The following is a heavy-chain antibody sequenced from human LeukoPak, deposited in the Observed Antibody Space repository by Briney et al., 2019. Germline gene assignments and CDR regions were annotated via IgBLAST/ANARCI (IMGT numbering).Heavy chain of an antibody. CDR3: AKEGGEGHYYDSSGYHNWFDP. CDR2: ISWNSGSI. Sequence: GGSLRLSCAASGFTFGDYAMHWVRQAPGKGLEWVSGISWNSGSIGYADSVKGRFTISRDNAKNSLYLQMNSLRAEDTALYYCAKEGGEGHYYDSSGYHNWFDPWGQGTLVTVSS. CDR1: GFTFGDYA. V-gene: IGHV3-9*01. D-gene: IGHD3-22*01. J-gene: IGHJ5*02.